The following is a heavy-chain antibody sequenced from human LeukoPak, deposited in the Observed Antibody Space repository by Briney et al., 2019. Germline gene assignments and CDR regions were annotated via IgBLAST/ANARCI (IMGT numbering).Heavy chain of an antibody. CDR1: GFTLSNYG. Sequence: GGSLRLSCAVSGFTLSNYGMHWVRQAPGRGLEWLAVIWYDGTNKYYADSVRGRFTISRDSSKNTLYLQMNSLRAEDTAVYYCAKSGRNWAYLEYWGQGTLVTVSS. V-gene: IGHV3-33*06. CDR2: IWYDGTNK. CDR3: AKSGRNWAYLEY. D-gene: IGHD7-27*01. J-gene: IGHJ4*02.